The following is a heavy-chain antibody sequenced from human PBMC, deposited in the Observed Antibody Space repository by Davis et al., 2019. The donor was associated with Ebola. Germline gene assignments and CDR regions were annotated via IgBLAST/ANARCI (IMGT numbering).Heavy chain of an antibody. J-gene: IGHJ6*03. D-gene: IGHD6-19*01. CDR2: INPSGGST. CDR1: GYTFTSYY. CDR3: ARGWNYYMDV. Sequence: AASVQVSCKASGYTFTSYYMHCVLQAPAQGLEWMGIINPSGGSTSYAQKFQGRVTMTRDTSTSTAYMELSSLRSEDTAVYYCARGWNYYMDVWGKGTTVTVSS. V-gene: IGHV1-46*01.